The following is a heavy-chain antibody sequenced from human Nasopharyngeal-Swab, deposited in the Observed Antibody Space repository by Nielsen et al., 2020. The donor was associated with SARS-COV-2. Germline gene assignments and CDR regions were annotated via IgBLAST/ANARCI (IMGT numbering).Heavy chain of an antibody. D-gene: IGHD3-3*02. CDR1: GYSFTNYW. CDR3: ARHFFAGDNWFDP. Sequence: ESLKISCKGSGYSFTNYWITWVRQMPGKGLEWMGRSDPSDSYTNYNPSFQGHVSISVDKSINTAYLQWSSLKASDTAMYYCARHFFAGDNWFDPWGQGTLVTVSS. CDR2: SDPSDSYT. J-gene: IGHJ5*02. V-gene: IGHV5-10-1*01.